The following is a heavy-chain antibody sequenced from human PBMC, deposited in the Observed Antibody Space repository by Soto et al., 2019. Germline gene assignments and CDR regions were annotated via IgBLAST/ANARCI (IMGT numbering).Heavy chain of an antibody. V-gene: IGHV3-23*01. CDR3: AKWHTYNYDSLAFSGFDC. CDR1: GFTFISYA. D-gene: IGHD3-16*01. CDR2: ISGGDGSP. Sequence: GALRVSCVASGFTFISYAMTWVRQAPGKGLEWVSAISGGDGSPSYADSVKGRFTISRDNSKNTLYLHMNSLRADDTAAYYCAKWHTYNYDSLAFSGFDCWGQGTQVTVSS. J-gene: IGHJ4*02.